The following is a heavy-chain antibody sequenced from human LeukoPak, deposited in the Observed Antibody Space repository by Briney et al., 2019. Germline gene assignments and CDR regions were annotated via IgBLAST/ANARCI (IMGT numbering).Heavy chain of an antibody. CDR3: ARVGESYYYDSSGYNWFDP. J-gene: IGHJ5*02. Sequence: PGWSLRLSCAASGFTFSSYAVHWVRQAPGKGLEWVAVISHDGSKKNYADSVKGRFIISRDNSKNTLYLQMNSLRAEDTAVYYCARVGESYYYDSSGYNWFDPWGQGTLVTVSS. CDR1: GFTFSSYA. CDR2: ISHDGSKK. D-gene: IGHD3-22*01. V-gene: IGHV3-30*01.